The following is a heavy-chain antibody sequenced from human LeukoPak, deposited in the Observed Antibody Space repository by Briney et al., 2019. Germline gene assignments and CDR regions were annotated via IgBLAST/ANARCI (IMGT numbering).Heavy chain of an antibody. D-gene: IGHD4-23*01. V-gene: IGHV1-69*04. Sequence: GASVKVSCKASGGTFSSYAISWVRQAPGQGLEWMGRIIPILGIANYAQKFQGRVTITADKSTSTAYMELSSLRSEDTAVYYCARAPTVVTPLDYWGQGTLVTVSS. CDR2: IIPILGIA. CDR3: ARAPTVVTPLDY. CDR1: GGTFSSYA. J-gene: IGHJ4*02.